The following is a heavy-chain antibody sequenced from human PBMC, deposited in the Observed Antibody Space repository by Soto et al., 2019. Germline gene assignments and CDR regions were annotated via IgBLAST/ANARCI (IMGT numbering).Heavy chain of an antibody. V-gene: IGHV4-34*01. CDR2: INHSGST. D-gene: IGHD3-10*02. CDR1: GGSFSGYY. Sequence: PSETLSLTCAVYGGSFSGYYWSWIRQPPGKGLEWIGEINHSGSTNYNPSLKSRVTISVDTSKNQFSLKLSSVTAADTAVYYCARGNYVTKYYYYYMDVWGKGTTVTVSS. CDR3: ARGNYVTKYYYYYMDV. J-gene: IGHJ6*03.